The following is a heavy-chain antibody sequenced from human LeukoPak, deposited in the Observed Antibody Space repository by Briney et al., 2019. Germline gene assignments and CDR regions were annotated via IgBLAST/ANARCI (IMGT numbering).Heavy chain of an antibody. J-gene: IGHJ4*02. CDR2: IRSKGYGGTT. V-gene: IGHV3-49*03. Sequence: GGSLRLSCTASGFTFGDYAMSWFRQAPGKGLEWVGFIRSKGYGGTTEYVASVKGRFTISRDDSKSTAYLQMISLKTEDTAVYYCTRGRDYYDSSGYFPTDWGQGTLVTVSS. CDR1: GFTFGDYA. D-gene: IGHD3-22*01. CDR3: TRGRDYYDSSGYFPTD.